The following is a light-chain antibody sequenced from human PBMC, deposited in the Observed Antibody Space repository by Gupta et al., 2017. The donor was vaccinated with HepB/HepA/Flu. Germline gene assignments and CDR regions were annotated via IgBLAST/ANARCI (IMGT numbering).Light chain of an antibody. V-gene: IGLV2-14*01. CDR3: SSFTDTTTLVV. CDR2: DVS. J-gene: IGLJ2*01. CDR1: TNDVGSYNY. Sequence: QSALTQPASVSGSPGQSITISCTATTNDVGSYNYVSWYQQHPGKAPNLLIYDVSNQPSGVSNRFSGSKSGNTASLTIAGLQAEDEADYYCSSFTDTTTLVVFGGGTKVTVL.